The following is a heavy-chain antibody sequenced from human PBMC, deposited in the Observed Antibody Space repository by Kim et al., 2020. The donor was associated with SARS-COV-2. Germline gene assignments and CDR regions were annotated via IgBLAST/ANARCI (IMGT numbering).Heavy chain of an antibody. Sequence: SETLSLTCTVSGGSISSGGYYWSWIRQHPGKGLEWIGYIYYSGSTYYNPSLKSRVTISVDTSKNQFSLKLSSVTAADTAVYYCARDIRIPYYYGSTDSYNYYYYYGMDVWGQGTTVTVSS. V-gene: IGHV4-31*03. CDR3: ARDIRIPYYYGSTDSYNYYYYYGMDV. J-gene: IGHJ6*02. CDR1: GGSISSGGYY. D-gene: IGHD3-10*01. CDR2: IYYSGST.